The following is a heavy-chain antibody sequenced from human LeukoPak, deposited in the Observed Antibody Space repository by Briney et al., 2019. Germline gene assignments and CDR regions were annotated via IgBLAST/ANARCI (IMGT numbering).Heavy chain of an antibody. D-gene: IGHD1-26*01. J-gene: IGHJ3*02. CDR2: ISGSGGST. V-gene: IGHV3-23*01. CDR1: GFTFSSYA. Sequence: GGSLRLSCAASGFTFSSYAMSWVRQAPGKGLEWVSAISGSGGSTYYADSVKGRFTISRDNSKNTLYLQMNSLRAEDTAVYYRAKTRGSSGSYPDAFDIWGQGTMVTVSS. CDR3: AKTRGSSGSYPDAFDI.